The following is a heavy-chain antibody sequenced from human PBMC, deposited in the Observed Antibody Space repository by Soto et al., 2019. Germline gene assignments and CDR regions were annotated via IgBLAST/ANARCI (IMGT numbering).Heavy chain of an antibody. J-gene: IGHJ6*02. CDR1: GFTFSDYY. D-gene: IGHD6-6*01. CDR2: ISSSGSTI. CDR3: ARVPYSSSSHADYYYYGMDV. Sequence: SLRLSCAASGFTFSDYYMSWIRQAPGKGLEWVSYISSSGSTIYYADSVKGRFTISRDNAKNSLYLQMNSLRAEDTAVYYCARVPYSSSSHADYYYYGMDVWGQGTTVTAP. V-gene: IGHV3-11*01.